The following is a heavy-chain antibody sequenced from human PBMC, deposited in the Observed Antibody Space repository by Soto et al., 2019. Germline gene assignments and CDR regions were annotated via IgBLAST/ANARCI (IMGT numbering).Heavy chain of an antibody. V-gene: IGHV1-18*04. J-gene: IGHJ4*02. CDR1: GYTFTSYG. Sequence: ASVKVSCKASGYTFTSYGISWVRQAPGQRPEWMGWISADNGDTRFSQKVQGRLTLTTDTSTNTAYMDLRSLSSGDTAVYYCARDRSYYYETSGYPFDYWGQGTQVTVSS. CDR3: ARDRSYYYETSGYPFDY. D-gene: IGHD3-22*01. CDR2: ISADNGDT.